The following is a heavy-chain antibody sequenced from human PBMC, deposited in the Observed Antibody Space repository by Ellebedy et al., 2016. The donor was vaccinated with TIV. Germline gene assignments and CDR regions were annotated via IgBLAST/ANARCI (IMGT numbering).Heavy chain of an antibody. Sequence: ASVKVSXKASGYRLSNYYIHWMRQAPGQGLEWMGVIDPSGGGTTYSQKFQGRLLVTRDTSTSTVYMDLSSLRSDDTALYYCARYHGSGDDYWGQGTLVTVSS. CDR1: GYRLSNYY. CDR3: ARYHGSGDDY. V-gene: IGHV1-46*01. J-gene: IGHJ4*02. D-gene: IGHD2-15*01. CDR2: IDPSGGGT.